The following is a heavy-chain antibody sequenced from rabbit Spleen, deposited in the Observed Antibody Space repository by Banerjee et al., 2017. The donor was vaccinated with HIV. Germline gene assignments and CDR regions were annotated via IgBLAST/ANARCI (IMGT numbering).Heavy chain of an antibody. CDR3: ARDTGSSFSTYGMDL. CDR2: IYGGSSGFT. V-gene: IGHV1S40*01. J-gene: IGHJ6*01. Sequence: EESGGGLVKPGASLTLTCTASGFSFSSGYDLCWVRQAPGKGLEWIACIYGGSSGFTYSATWAKGRFTISKTSSTTVTLQMTSLRVADTATYFCARDTGSSFSTYGMDLWGPGTLVTVS. D-gene: IGHD8-1*01. CDR1: GFSFSSGYD.